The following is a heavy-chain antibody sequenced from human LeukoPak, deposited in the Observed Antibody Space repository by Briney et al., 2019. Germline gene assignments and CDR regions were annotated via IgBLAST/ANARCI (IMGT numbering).Heavy chain of an antibody. CDR2: INPNSGAT. D-gene: IGHD1-26*01. V-gene: IGHV1-2*02. CDR1: GYTFSYYY. Sequence: GASVKVSCKASGYTFSYYYMHWVRQAPGQGLEWMGWINPNSGATNYAQKFKGRVTMTRDTSISTANMELSRLRPDDTAVYYCAREAADPIVGASAKWLHHWGQGTLVTVSS. J-gene: IGHJ5*02. CDR3: AREAADPIVGASAKWLHH.